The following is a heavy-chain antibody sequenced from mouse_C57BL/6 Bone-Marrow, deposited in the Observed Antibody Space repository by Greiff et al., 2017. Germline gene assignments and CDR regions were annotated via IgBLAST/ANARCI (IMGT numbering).Heavy chain of an antibody. Sequence: EVKLVESGGGLVQPGGSLSLSCAASGFTFTDYYMSWVCQPPGKALEWLGFIRNKSNGYTTEYSASVKGRFTISRDNSQSILYLQMNALRAEDSATYYCARYKGFYAMDYWGQGTSVTVSS. CDR1: GFTFTDYY. CDR2: IRNKSNGYTT. D-gene: IGHD3-3*01. V-gene: IGHV7-3*01. J-gene: IGHJ4*01. CDR3: ARYKGFYAMDY.